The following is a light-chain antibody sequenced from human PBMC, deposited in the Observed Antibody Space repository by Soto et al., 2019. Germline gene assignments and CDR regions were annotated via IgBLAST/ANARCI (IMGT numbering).Light chain of an antibody. CDR2: DVT. CDR1: SSDVGGYDY. J-gene: IGLJ1*01. V-gene: IGLV2-8*01. CDR3: SSYAGTHFV. Sequence: QSVLTQPPSASGSPAQSVTISGTGTSSDVGGYDYVSWYQQHPGKAPKLMIYDVTKRPSGVPDRFSGSKSANTASLTVSGLQAEDEADYYCSSYAGTHFVFGTGTKVTVL.